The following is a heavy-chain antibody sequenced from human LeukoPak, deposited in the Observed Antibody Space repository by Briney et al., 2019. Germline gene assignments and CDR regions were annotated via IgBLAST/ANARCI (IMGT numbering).Heavy chain of an antibody. CDR1: EYSYISYW. V-gene: IGHV5-51*01. J-gene: IGHJ3*02. CDR2: IYPGDSDT. Sequence: LLLPCLWSEYSYISYWLGWTGQMPGKGLDGMGLIYPGDSDTRYSPSFQGQVTISADKSISTAYLQWSSLKASDTAMYYCARGYYDSSGYHDAFDIWGQGTMVTVSS. D-gene: IGHD3-22*01. CDR3: ARGYYDSSGYHDAFDI.